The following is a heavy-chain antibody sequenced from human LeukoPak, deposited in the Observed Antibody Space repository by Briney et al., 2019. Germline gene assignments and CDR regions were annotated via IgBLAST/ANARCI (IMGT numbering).Heavy chain of an antibody. CDR1: GFTVSSNY. D-gene: IGHD6-13*01. CDR3: ARSGYSSSWTRFDY. V-gene: IGHV3-66*01. Sequence: PGGSLRLSCAASGFTVSSNYMSWVRQAPGKGLEWVSVIYSGGSTYYADSVKGRFTISRDNSKNTLYLQMSSLRAEDTAVYYCARSGYSSSWTRFDYWGQGTLVTVSS. J-gene: IGHJ4*02. CDR2: IYSGGST.